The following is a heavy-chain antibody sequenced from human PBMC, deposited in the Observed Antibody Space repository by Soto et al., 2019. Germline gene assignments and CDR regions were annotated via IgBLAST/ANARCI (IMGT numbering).Heavy chain of an antibody. V-gene: IGHV3-30*18. CDR1: GFTFSSYG. CDR2: ISYDGSDK. J-gene: IGHJ1*01. D-gene: IGHD2-15*01. Sequence: QVQLVESGGGVVQPGRSLRLSCAASGFTFSSYGMHWVRQAPGKGLEWVAVISYDGSDKYYADSVKGRFTISRDNSNNTRYMQVDSLRAEDTAVYYCAKGGVVATTYFQLWGQGTLVTVSS. CDR3: AKGGVVATTYFQL.